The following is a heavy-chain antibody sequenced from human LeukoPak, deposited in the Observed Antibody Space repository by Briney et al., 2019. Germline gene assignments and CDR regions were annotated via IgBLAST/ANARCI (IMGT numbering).Heavy chain of an antibody. CDR2: IYSGGST. CDR1: GFTVSSNY. CDR3: ARGLYMITSSGYFDY. J-gene: IGHJ4*02. D-gene: IGHD3-16*01. Sequence: GGSLRLSCAASGFTVSSNYMSWVRQAPGKGLEWVSVIYSGGSTYYADSVKGRFTISRDNSKNTLYLQMNSLRAEDTAVYYCARGLYMITSSGYFDYWGQGTLVTVSS. V-gene: IGHV3-66*01.